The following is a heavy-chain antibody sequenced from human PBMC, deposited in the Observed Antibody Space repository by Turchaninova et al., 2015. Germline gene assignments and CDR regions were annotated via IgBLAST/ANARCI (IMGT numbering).Heavy chain of an antibody. CDR3: ARAREGVLMVYATLDY. CDR2: IIPIFGTS. V-gene: IGHV1-69*01. Sequence: XPRGXSGAGXKKPXSSVXXXCKXXXGTFSSYASSWVRQSPGQGLEWMGGIIPIFGTSNYAQKFQGRVTITADESTSTAYMELSSLRSEDTAVYYCARAREGVLMVYATLDYWGQGTLVTVSS. D-gene: IGHD2-8*01. CDR1: XGTFSSYA. J-gene: IGHJ4*02.